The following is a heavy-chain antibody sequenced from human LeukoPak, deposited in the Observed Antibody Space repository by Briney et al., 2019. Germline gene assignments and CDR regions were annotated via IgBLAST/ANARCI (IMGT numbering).Heavy chain of an antibody. Sequence: GGSLRLSRAASGFTFSNAWMSWVRQAPGKGLEWVGRIKSKTDGGTTDYAAPVKGRFTISRDDSKNTLYLQMNSLKTEDTAVYYCTTDTGYYGSGSNYFDYWGQGTLVTVSS. J-gene: IGHJ4*02. CDR2: IKSKTDGGTT. V-gene: IGHV3-15*01. CDR3: TTDTGYYGSGSNYFDY. D-gene: IGHD3-10*01. CDR1: GFTFSNAW.